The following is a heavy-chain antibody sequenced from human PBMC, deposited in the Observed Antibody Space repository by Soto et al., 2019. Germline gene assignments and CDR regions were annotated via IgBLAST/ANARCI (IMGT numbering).Heavy chain of an antibody. Sequence: PSQTLSLTCTVSGGSISSGGCYLSWISQHPGKGLEWIGYIYYSGSTYYNPSLKSRVTISVDTSKNQFSLKLSSVTAADTAVYYCARAGYSGYDSGARYYYYYYGMDVWGQGTMVTVSS. CDR3: ARAGYSGYDSGARYYYYYYGMDV. D-gene: IGHD5-12*01. V-gene: IGHV4-31*03. CDR1: GGSISSGGCY. J-gene: IGHJ6*02. CDR2: IYYSGST.